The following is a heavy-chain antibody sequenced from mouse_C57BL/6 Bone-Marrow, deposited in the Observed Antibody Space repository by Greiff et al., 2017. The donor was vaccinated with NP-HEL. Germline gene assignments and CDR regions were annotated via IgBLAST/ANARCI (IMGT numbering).Heavy chain of an antibody. J-gene: IGHJ3*01. CDR3: ARGGGPSWFAY. V-gene: IGHV1-80*01. CDR2: IYPGDGDT. Sequence: VQVVESGAELVKPGASVKISCKASGYAFSSYWMNWVKQRPGKGLEWIGQIYPGDGDTNYNGKFKGKATLTADKSSSTAYMQLSSLTSEDSAVYFCARGGGPSWFAYWGQGTLVTVSA. CDR1: GYAFSSYW. D-gene: IGHD1-1*02.